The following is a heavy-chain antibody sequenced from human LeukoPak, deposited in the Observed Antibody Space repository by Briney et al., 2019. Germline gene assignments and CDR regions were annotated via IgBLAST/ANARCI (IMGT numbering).Heavy chain of an antibody. V-gene: IGHV3-30-3*01. J-gene: IGHJ4*02. CDR2: ISSDGNKK. CDR1: GFNFSTYA. CDR3: ARGNFCTAATIEDY. Sequence: GGSLRLSCAGSGFNFSTYAIHWVRQAPGKGLEWVAVISSDGNKKEYADSVKGRFTVSRDNSKNTLYLQMSSLRAEDTSLYYCARGNFCTAATIEDYWGQGTLVTVSS. D-gene: IGHD6-25*01.